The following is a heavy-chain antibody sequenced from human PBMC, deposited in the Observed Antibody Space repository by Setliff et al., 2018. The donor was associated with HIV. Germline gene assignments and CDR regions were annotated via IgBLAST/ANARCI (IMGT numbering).Heavy chain of an antibody. CDR1: GFTFSYAW. D-gene: IGHD3-3*01. CDR2: IKSKTDGGTT. Sequence: GGSLRLSCAASGFTFSYAWMSWVRQAPGKGLEWVGRIKSKTDGGTTDYAAPVKGRFTISRDDSKDTLYLQMNSLKTEDTAVYYCTTDPRAYFDFWSGSTYLDYWGQGTLVTVSS. J-gene: IGHJ4*02. V-gene: IGHV3-15*01. CDR3: TTDPRAYFDFWSGSTYLDY.